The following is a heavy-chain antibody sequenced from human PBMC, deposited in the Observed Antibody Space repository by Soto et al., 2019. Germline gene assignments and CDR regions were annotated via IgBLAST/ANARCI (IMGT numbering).Heavy chain of an antibody. J-gene: IGHJ4*02. D-gene: IGHD3-3*01. CDR2: FDPEDGET. CDR3: ATEGFLEWLLGGLDY. CDR1: GYTLTQLS. Sequence: GASVKVSCKVSGYTLTQLSMHWVRQAPGKGLEWMGGFDPEDGETIYAQKFQGRVTMTEDTSTDTAYMELSSLRSEDTAVYYCATEGFLEWLLGGLDYWGQGTLVTVSS. V-gene: IGHV1-24*01.